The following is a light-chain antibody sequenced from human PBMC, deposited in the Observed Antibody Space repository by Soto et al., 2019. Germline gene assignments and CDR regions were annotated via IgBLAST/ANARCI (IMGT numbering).Light chain of an antibody. V-gene: IGKV1-5*03. Sequence: QMTQSPSTLSASVGDRVTITCRASQSISSRLAWYQQKPGKAPKLLIYKASTLKSGVPSRFSGSGSGTEFTLTISSLQPDDFATYYCQHYNSYSEAFGQGTKVDIK. CDR3: QHYNSYSEA. J-gene: IGKJ1*01. CDR1: QSISSR. CDR2: KAS.